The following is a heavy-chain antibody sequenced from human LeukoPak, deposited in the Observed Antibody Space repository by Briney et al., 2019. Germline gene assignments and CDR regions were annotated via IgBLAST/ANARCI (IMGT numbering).Heavy chain of an antibody. J-gene: IGHJ4*02. V-gene: IGHV3-23*01. CDR1: GFTFSNYA. CDR3: ANGKSEDNTGWPRGTF. Sequence: GGPLRLSCGASGFTFSNYAMIWLAQAPGKGREWGSALNGSGANTYYADSVKGRFTISRDNSKSTLYLQTHSLRAEDAAVYYCANGKSEDNTGWPRGTFWGQGTLVTVSS. D-gene: IGHD4-23*01. CDR2: LNGSGANT.